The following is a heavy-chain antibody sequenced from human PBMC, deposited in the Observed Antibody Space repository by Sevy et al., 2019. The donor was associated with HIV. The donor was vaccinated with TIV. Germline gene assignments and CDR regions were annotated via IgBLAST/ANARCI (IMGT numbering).Heavy chain of an antibody. CDR1: GFIFSKSW. Sequence: GGSLRLSCAASGFIFSKSWMGWVRQTPGKGLECVASIKTDGRDKNYVDSVKGRFIVSRDNAKNSLFLQMNSLSDEDTAFYYFVEGGGEYWGQGAQVTVSS. D-gene: IGHD3-16*01. V-gene: IGHV3-7*01. J-gene: IGHJ4*02. CDR3: VEGGGEY. CDR2: IKTDGRDK.